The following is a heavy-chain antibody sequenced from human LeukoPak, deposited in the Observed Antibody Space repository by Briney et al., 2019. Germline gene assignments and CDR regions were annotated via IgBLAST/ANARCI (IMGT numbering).Heavy chain of an antibody. CDR3: ARALEYYDSSSFNY. Sequence: PGGSLRLSCAASGFTFSTYSMNWVRQAPGKGLEWVSSISSSSSYIYYADSVKGRFTISRDNAKNSLYLQMNSLRAEDTAVYYCARALEYYDSSSFNYWGQGTLVTVSS. D-gene: IGHD3-22*01. V-gene: IGHV3-21*01. J-gene: IGHJ4*02. CDR2: ISSSSSYI. CDR1: GFTFSTYS.